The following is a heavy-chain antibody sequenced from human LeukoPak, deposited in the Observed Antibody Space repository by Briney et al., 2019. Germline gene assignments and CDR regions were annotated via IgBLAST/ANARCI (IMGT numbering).Heavy chain of an antibody. Sequence: ASVKVSCKASGYTFTSYDINWVRQATGQGLEWMAWMNPNSGNTGYAQKFQGRVTMTRNTSISTAYMELSSLRSEDTAVDYCARGGREVATIIAWGQGTLVTVSS. J-gene: IGHJ5*02. CDR3: ARGGREVATIIA. D-gene: IGHD5-24*01. CDR2: MNPNSGNT. V-gene: IGHV1-8*01. CDR1: GYTFTSYD.